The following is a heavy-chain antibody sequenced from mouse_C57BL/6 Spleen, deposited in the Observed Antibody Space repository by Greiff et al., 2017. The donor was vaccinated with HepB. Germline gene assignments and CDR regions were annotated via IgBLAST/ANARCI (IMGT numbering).Heavy chain of an antibody. D-gene: IGHD2-1*01. CDR3: ARDGIYYDAMDY. V-gene: IGHV5-4*01. CDR2: ISDGGSYT. Sequence: DVMLVESGGGLVKPGGSLKLSCAASGFTFSSYAMSWVRQTPEKRLEWVATISDGGSYTYYPDNVKGRFTISRDNAKNNLYLQMSHLKSEDTAMYYCARDGIYYDAMDYWGQGTSVTVSS. CDR1: GFTFSSYA. J-gene: IGHJ4*01.